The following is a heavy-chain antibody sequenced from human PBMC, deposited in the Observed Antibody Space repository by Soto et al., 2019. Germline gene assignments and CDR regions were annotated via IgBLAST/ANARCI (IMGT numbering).Heavy chain of an antibody. V-gene: IGHV3-23*01. CDR1: GFTFSSYA. CDR2: IDGSGRNT. J-gene: IGHJ4*02. D-gene: IGHD2-15*01. Sequence: EVQLLESGGGVVQPGGSLRLSCAASGFTFSSYAMSWVRQPPGKGLEWVSGIDGSGRNTYYADSVKGRFTISRDTAKNTLSVQMNGLRGEDTALYYCAKDGGSVCSGGTCYFQAPDYWGQGTLVTVSS. CDR3: AKDGGSVCSGGTCYFQAPDY.